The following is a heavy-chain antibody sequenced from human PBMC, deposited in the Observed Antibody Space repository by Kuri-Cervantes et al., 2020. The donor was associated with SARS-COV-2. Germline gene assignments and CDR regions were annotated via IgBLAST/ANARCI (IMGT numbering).Heavy chain of an antibody. CDR2: IYHSGST. D-gene: IGHD2-2*01. J-gene: IGHJ6*03. CDR1: GYSISSGYY. Sequence: ESLKISCAVSGYSISSGYYWGWIRQPPGKGLEWIGSIYHSGSTYYNPSLKSRVTISVDTSKNQFSLKLSSVTAADTAVYYCARRGVVPAARPGYHYYYMDVWGKGTTVTVSS. V-gene: IGHV4-38-2*01. CDR3: ARRGVVPAARPGYHYYYMDV.